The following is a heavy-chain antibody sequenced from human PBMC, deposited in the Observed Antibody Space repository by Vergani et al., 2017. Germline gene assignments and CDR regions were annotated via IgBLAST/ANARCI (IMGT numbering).Heavy chain of an antibody. D-gene: IGHD6-13*01. V-gene: IGHV1-2*02. CDR3: ARDVRGYSSSRGLGL. CDR2: INPNSGGP. CDR1: ASPFPGYY. J-gene: IGHJ4*02. Sequence: QVQLVQSGAEVKKPGASVPVSFPASASPFPGYYMPWVRPAPGQGREGMGGINPNSGGPNYAKQFQGRVRMTRDTAISTAYMELSRMREDDTAMYYCARDVRGYSSSRGLGLGGQGTLVTVSS.